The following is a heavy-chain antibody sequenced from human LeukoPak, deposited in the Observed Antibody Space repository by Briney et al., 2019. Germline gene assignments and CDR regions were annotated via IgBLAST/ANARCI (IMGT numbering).Heavy chain of an antibody. CDR2: IYYIGST. D-gene: IGHD3-10*01. CDR3: ARVRYSGSGSYSTSHLLAY. V-gene: IGHV4-39*01. J-gene: IGHJ4*02. Sequence: PSETLSLTCTVSGGSISSSSYYWGWIRQPPGKGLEWIGSIYYIGSTYYNPSLKSRITISVDTSTNQFSLKLSSVPAADTAVYYCARVRYSGSGSYSTSHLLAYWGQGTLVTVSS. CDR1: GGSISSSSYY.